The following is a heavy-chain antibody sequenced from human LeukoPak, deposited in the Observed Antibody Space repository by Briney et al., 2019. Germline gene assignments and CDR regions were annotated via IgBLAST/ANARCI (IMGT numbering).Heavy chain of an antibody. CDR1: GFTFSSYW. CDR3: ARVTDPHYYYYYYMDV. J-gene: IGHJ6*03. CDR2: IKQDGSEK. V-gene: IGHV3-7*01. Sequence: RGSLRLSCAASGFTFSSYWMSWVRQAPGKGLEWVANIKQDGSEKYYVDSVKGRFTISRDNAKNSLYLQMNGLRAEDTAVYYCARVTDPHYYYYYYMDVWGKGTTVTVSS. D-gene: IGHD1-20*01.